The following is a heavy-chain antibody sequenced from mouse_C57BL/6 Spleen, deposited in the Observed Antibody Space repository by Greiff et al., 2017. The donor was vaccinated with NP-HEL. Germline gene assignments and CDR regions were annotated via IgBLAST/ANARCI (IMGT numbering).Heavy chain of an antibody. D-gene: IGHD2-4*01. J-gene: IGHJ3*01. Sequence: QVQLKESGAELVRPGASVTLSCKASGYTFTDYEMHWVKQTPVHGLEWIGAIDPETGGTAYNQKFKGKAILTADKSSSTAYMELRSLTSEDSAVYYGTRTYYDYDEGFAYWGQGTLVTVSA. V-gene: IGHV1-15*01. CDR1: GYTFTDYE. CDR3: TRTYYDYDEGFAY. CDR2: IDPETGGT.